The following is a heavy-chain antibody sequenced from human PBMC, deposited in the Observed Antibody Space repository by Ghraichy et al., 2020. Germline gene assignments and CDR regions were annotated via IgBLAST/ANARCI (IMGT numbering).Heavy chain of an antibody. CDR3: ARSLRLANSGYDRSQRSGWSQPDKNYVLDY. CDR1: GGSFIDFY. J-gene: IGHJ4*02. Sequence: ESLNISCAVYGGSFIDFYWIWVRQPPGKGLEWIGEINHSGDTSYNPSLKSRVSVSIDTSQKQFSLKLTSLTAADTAIYYCARSLRLANSGYDRSQRSGWSQPDKNYVLDYWGQGSLVTVSS. V-gene: IGHV4-34*01. D-gene: IGHD5-12*01. CDR2: INHSGDT.